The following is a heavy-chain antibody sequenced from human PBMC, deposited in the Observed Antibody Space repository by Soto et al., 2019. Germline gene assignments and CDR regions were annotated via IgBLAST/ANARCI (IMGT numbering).Heavy chain of an antibody. V-gene: IGHV3-21*01. Sequence: EVQLAESGGGLVRPGGSLRLSCAAYGFTFSRYTGNWVRQAPGKGPEWVSSISSRSDYIYYADSVKGRFTISRDNARNSLYLQMNSLRAEDTAVYYCARDVFECRSTYCSIRARYYFYGMDVWGLGTTVTVS. CDR2: ISSRSDYI. J-gene: IGHJ6*02. D-gene: IGHD2-2*01. CDR1: GFTFSRYT. CDR3: ARDVFECRSTYCSIRARYYFYGMDV.